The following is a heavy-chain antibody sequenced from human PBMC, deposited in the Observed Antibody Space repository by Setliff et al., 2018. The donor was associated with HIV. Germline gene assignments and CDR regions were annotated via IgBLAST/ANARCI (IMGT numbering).Heavy chain of an antibody. V-gene: IGHV4-4*07. CDR1: GGSISSYY. Sequence: KPSETLSLTCTVSGGSISSYYWSWIRQPAGKGLEWIGRIYTSGSTKYNPSLKSRVTMSVDTSKNQFSLKLSSVTAADTAVYYCAREWYYGSGSYWASYYYYYYYMDVWGKGTTVT. CDR3: AREWYYGSGSYWASYYYYYYYMDV. J-gene: IGHJ6*03. D-gene: IGHD3-10*01. CDR2: IYTSGST.